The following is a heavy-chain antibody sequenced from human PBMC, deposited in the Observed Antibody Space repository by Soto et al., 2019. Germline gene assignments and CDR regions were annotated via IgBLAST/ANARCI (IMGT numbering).Heavy chain of an antibody. D-gene: IGHD3-3*01. J-gene: IGHJ6*02. CDR3: VRDGYYDFWSGYRYYGMDV. Sequence: GESLKISCKGSGYSFTSYWISWVRQMPGKGLEWMGRIDPSDSYTNYSPSFQGHVTISADKSISTAYLQWSSLKASDTAMYYCVRDGYYDFWSGYRYYGMDVWGQGTTVTVSS. V-gene: IGHV5-10-1*01. CDR1: GYSFTSYW. CDR2: IDPSDSYT.